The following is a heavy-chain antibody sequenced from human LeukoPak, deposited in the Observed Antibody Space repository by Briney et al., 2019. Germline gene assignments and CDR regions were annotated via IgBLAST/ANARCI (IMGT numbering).Heavy chain of an antibody. J-gene: IGHJ4*02. Sequence: SETLSLTCTVSGGSISSYYWSWIRQPPGRGLEWIGYIYYSGSTNYNPSLKSRVTISVDTSKNQFSLQLSSVTAADTAVYYCARSAYWGGDCYSVLYYWGQATLVSVCS. CDR1: GGSISSYY. CDR3: ARSAYWGGDCYSVLYY. D-gene: IGHD2-21*02. CDR2: IYYSGST. V-gene: IGHV4-59*01.